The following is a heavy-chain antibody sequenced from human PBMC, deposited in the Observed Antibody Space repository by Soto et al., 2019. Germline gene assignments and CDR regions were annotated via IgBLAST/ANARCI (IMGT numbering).Heavy chain of an antibody. CDR1: GFSLSTSGVG. CDR2: IYWDDDK. Sequence: QITLKESGPTLVKPTQTLTLTCTFSGFSLSTSGVGVGWIRQPPGKALEWLALIYWDDDKRYSPSLKSRLTITKDTSKNHVVLKMTNMDPVDTATYYGAHMPLGPIAADYWGQGTLFTVSS. J-gene: IGHJ4*02. CDR3: AHMPLGPIAADY. V-gene: IGHV2-5*02. D-gene: IGHD6-13*01.